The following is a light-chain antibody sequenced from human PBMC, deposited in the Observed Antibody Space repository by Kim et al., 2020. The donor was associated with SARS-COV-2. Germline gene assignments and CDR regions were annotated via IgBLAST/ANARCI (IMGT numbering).Light chain of an antibody. CDR1: SSDFGGFNY. Sequence: QSALTQPPSASGSPGQSVTIFCSGTSSDFGGFNYVSWYQQHPGKAPKLIIYEVIKRPSGVPDRFSGSKSGNTASLTVSGLQAEDEADYYCTTHGGYNYVFGTGTKVTVL. V-gene: IGLV2-8*01. J-gene: IGLJ1*01. CDR2: EVI. CDR3: TTHGGYNYV.